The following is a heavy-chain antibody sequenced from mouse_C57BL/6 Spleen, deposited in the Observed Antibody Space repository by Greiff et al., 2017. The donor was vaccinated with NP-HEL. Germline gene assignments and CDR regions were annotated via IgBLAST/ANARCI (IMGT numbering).Heavy chain of an antibody. CDR1: GFNIKDDY. J-gene: IGHJ4*01. CDR2: IDPENGDT. CDR3: TTGLDSYAMDY. Sequence: EVQLQQSGAELVRPGASVKLSCTASGFNIKDDYMHWVKQRPEQGLEWIGWIDPENGDTEYASKFQGKATITADTSSNTAYLQLSSLTSEDTAVYYCTTGLDSYAMDYWGQGTSVTVSS. V-gene: IGHV14-4*01. D-gene: IGHD2-13*01.